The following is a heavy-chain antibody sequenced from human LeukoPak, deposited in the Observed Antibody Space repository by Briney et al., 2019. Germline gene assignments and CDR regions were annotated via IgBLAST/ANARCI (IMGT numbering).Heavy chain of an antibody. CDR3: AKDTGYDSGWHRH. CDR1: GFTFSSYA. CDR2: IRGSGGVT. V-gene: IGHV3-23*01. J-gene: IGHJ4*02. Sequence: PGGSLRLSCAASGFTFSSYAMSWVRQAPGKGLEWVSGIRGSGGVTYYADSVKGRFTVSRDNSKNTLYLQMNSLRAEDTAVYYCAKDTGYDSGWHRHWGQGTLVTVSS. D-gene: IGHD3-22*01.